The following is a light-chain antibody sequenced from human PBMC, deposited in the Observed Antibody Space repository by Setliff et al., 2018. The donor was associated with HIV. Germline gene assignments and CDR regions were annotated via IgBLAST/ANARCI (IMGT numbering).Light chain of an antibody. CDR2: EVS. CDR3: SSYAITSTPV. Sequence: QSALTQPASVPASPGQSITISCTVTSSDVGNYNYVSWYQHHPGKAPKLIVYEVSYRPSGVSDRFSGSKSGTTASLTISGLQPEDEADYYCSSYAITSTPVFGTGTKVTV. J-gene: IGLJ1*01. V-gene: IGLV2-14*01. CDR1: SSDVGNYNY.